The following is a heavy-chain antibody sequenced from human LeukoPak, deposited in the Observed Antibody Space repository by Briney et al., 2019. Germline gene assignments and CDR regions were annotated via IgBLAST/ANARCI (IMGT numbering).Heavy chain of an antibody. Sequence: SQTLSLTCTVSGGSISSGSYYWSWIRQPAGKGLEWIGRIYTSGSTNYNPSLKSRVTISVDTSKNQFSLKLSSVTAADTAVYYCAREGGSYLPKLFDPWGQGTLVTVSS. CDR2: IYTSGST. D-gene: IGHD1-26*01. CDR3: AREGGSYLPKLFDP. V-gene: IGHV4-61*02. J-gene: IGHJ5*02. CDR1: GGSISSGSYY.